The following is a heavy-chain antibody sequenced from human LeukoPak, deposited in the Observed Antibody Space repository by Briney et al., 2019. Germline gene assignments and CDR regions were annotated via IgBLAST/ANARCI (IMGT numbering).Heavy chain of an antibody. Sequence: RPSETLSLTCTVSGGSISSSSYYWGWIRQPPGKGLEWIGSIYYSGSTYYNPSLKSRVTISVDTSKNQFSLKLSSVTAADTAVYYCARRGHYGGYYFDYWGQGTLVTVSS. CDR1: GGSISSSSYY. J-gene: IGHJ4*02. CDR3: ARRGHYGGYYFDY. D-gene: IGHD4-23*01. V-gene: IGHV4-39*01. CDR2: IYYSGST.